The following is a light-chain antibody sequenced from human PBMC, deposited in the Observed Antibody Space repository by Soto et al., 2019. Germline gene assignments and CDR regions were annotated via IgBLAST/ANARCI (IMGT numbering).Light chain of an antibody. CDR3: SSYAGSNTYV. V-gene: IGLV2-8*01. CDR1: SSDVGGYNY. J-gene: IGLJ1*01. CDR2: EVS. Sequence: QSVLTQPPSASGSPGQSVTISCTGTSSDVGGYNYVSWYQQHPGKAPRLMIYEVSKRPSGVPDRFSGSKSGSTATLTVSGLQAEDEADYYCSSYAGSNTYVFGPGTKVTVL.